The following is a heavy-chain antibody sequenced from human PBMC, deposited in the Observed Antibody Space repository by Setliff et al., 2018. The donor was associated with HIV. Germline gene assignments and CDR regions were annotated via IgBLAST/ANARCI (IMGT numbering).Heavy chain of an antibody. CDR1: YDTISTAAYY. V-gene: IGHV4-30-4*01. D-gene: IGHD3-10*01. J-gene: IGHJ4*02. CDR2: VSYTGTT. CDR3: ARLSTTSRDFDS. Sequence: SCTASYDTISTAAYYWSWIRQPPGKGLEWIGFVSYTGTTRYSPSLKSRITISIDTSKNQFSLQLSSVTAADTAVYYCARLSTTSRDFDSWGQGTRVTV.